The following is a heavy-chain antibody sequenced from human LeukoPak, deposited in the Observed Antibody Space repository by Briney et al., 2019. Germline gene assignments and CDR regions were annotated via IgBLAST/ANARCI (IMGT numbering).Heavy chain of an antibody. D-gene: IGHD6-19*01. CDR1: GYTXTSYY. CDR2: INPSAGTT. CDR3: ARGKSSVWPVGLCMDV. V-gene: IGHV1-46*01. J-gene: IGHJ6*02. Sequence: ASVKVSCKASGYTXTSYYMHGVRQAPGQGLEWMALINPSAGTTTYAQKFQGRVTVTRDTSTSTVYMDLSSLKSEDTAVYYCARGKSSVWPVGLCMDVWGQGTTVTVSS.